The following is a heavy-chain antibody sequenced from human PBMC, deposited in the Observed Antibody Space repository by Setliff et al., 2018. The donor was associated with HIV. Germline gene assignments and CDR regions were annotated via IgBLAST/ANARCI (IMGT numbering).Heavy chain of an antibody. Sequence: SETLSLTCSVNGGSLRGPYWSWIRQFPGKGLEWIGEINYSGSTNYTPSLKSRVIISLDKSRKQLFLRLTSLTAADTAIYYCARGAPRGGLRFPNWFDPWGQGTLVTVSS. J-gene: IGHJ5*02. CDR1: GGSLRGPY. V-gene: IGHV4-34*01. CDR2: INYSGST. D-gene: IGHD5-12*01. CDR3: ARGAPRGGLRFPNWFDP.